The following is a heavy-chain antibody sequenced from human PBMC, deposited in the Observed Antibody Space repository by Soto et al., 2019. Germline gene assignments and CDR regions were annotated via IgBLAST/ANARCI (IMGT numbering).Heavy chain of an antibody. J-gene: IGHJ4*02. CDR1: GGSFSGYY. CDR3: ARERVKLRGYCSGGSCYPSTRPPLYYFYY. D-gene: IGHD2-15*01. CDR2: INHSGST. V-gene: IGHV4-34*01. Sequence: QVQLQQWGAGLLKPSETLSLTCAVYGGSFSGYYWSWIRQPPGKGLEWIGEINHSGSTNYNPSLKSRVTISVDTSKTQFSLKLSSVTAADTAVYYCARERVKLRGYCSGGSCYPSTRPPLYYFYYWGQGTLVTFSS.